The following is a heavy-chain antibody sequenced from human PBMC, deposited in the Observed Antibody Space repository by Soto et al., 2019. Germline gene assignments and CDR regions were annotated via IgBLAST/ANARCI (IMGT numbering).Heavy chain of an antibody. J-gene: IGHJ5*02. CDR2: IYYSGST. Sequence: QLQLQESGPGLVKPSETLSLTCTVSGGSISGSGYYWGWIRQPPGKGLEWIGTIYYSGSTYSNSSLKIRVTISVDTSKNQFSLKLSSVTAADTAIYYCARHYCAFDPWGQGTLVTVSS. CDR1: GGSISGSGYY. V-gene: IGHV4-39*01. CDR3: ARHYCAFDP. D-gene: IGHD2-8*02.